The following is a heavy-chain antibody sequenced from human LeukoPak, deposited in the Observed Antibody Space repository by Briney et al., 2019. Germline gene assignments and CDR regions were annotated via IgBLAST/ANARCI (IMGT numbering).Heavy chain of an antibody. CDR3: ARGQYCSTTTCYSARRYFAF. V-gene: IGHV4-34*01. CDR1: GGAFSNYF. J-gene: IGHJ4*02. CDR2: INDSGST. Sequence: PSETLSLTCAVSGGAFSNYFWTWIRQPRGKGLEWIAEINDSGSTNSNSSLRSRVAISVDTSKNQFSLRLTSVTAADTAVYYCARGQYCSTTTCYSARRYFAFWGQGTLVTVSS. D-gene: IGHD2-2*01.